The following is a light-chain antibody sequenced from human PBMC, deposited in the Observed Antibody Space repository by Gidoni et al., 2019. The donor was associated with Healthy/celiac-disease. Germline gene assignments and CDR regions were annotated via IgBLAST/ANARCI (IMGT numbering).Light chain of an antibody. Sequence: DIQMTKSPSSLSASVGDRVTITCQASQSISSYIKWYQQKPGKAPKLLIYAASSLQSGVPSRFSGSGSGTDFTLTISSLQPEDFATYYCQQSYSTPRTFGQGTKVELK. CDR3: QQSYSTPRT. J-gene: IGKJ1*01. CDR1: QSISSY. CDR2: AAS. V-gene: IGKV1-39*01.